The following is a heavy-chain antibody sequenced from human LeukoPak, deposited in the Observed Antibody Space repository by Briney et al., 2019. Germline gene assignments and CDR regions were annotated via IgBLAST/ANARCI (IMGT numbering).Heavy chain of an antibody. D-gene: IGHD2-15*01. Sequence: SETLSLTCTVSGGSISTYYWSWIRQPPGKGLEWIGYIYYSGSTYYNPSLKSRVTISVDTSKNQFSLKLSSVTAADTAVYYCAILGGFDAFDIWGQGTMVTVSS. CDR2: IYYSGST. CDR1: GGSISTYY. V-gene: IGHV4-30-4*01. CDR3: AILGGFDAFDI. J-gene: IGHJ3*02.